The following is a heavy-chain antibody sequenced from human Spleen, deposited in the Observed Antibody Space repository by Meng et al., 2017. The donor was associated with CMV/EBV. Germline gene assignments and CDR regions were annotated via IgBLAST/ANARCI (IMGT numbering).Heavy chain of an antibody. D-gene: IGHD2-15*01. CDR3: ARGGVVVAGTPVVYYHGMDV. CDR1: GYTFTGYY. CDR2: MNPNSGNT. J-gene: IGHJ6*02. Sequence: ASVKVSCKASGYTFTGYYIHWVRQAPGQGLEWMGWMNPNSGNTDFAQRFQGRVTMTRNTSISTAYMELSSLTSEDTAVYYCARGGVVVAGTPVVYYHGMDVWGQGTTVTVSS. V-gene: IGHV1-8*02.